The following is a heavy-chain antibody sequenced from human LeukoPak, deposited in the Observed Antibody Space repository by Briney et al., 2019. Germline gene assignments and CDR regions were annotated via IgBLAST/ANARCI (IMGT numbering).Heavy chain of an antibody. J-gene: IGHJ4*02. CDR1: GFTFSDYY. D-gene: IGHD1-26*01. Sequence: GGSLRLSCAASGFTFSDYYMSWIRQAPGKGLEWVSYISSSSSYTNYADSVKGRFTISRDNAKNSLHLQMNSLRAEDTAVYYCARPLYSGSYYFDYWGQGTLVTVSS. CDR3: ARPLYSGSYYFDY. CDR2: ISSSSSYT. V-gene: IGHV3-11*03.